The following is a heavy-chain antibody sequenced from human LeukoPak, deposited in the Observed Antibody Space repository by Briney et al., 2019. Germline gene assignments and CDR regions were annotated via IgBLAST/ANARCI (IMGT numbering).Heavy chain of an antibody. J-gene: IGHJ4*02. CDR1: GFTFSNYW. CDR3: ATGKVDY. V-gene: IGHV3-74*01. CDR2: INGDGSGT. D-gene: IGHD4-23*01. Sequence: GGSLRLSCAASGFTFSNYWMHWVRQAPGKGLVWVSRINGDGSGTIYADSVKGRISISRDNAKNTLLLQMNSLRAEDTAVYYCATGKVDYWGQGTLVTVSS.